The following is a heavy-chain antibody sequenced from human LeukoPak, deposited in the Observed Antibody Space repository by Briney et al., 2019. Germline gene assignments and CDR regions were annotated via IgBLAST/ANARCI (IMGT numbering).Heavy chain of an antibody. CDR1: GFTFSSYA. D-gene: IGHD5-18*01. CDR3: ASWKYSYGHDH. J-gene: IGHJ4*02. V-gene: IGHV3-23*01. CDR2: ISGSGGST. Sequence: PGGSLRLSCAASGFTFSSYAMSWVRQAPGKGLEWVSAISGSGGSTYYADSVKGRFTISRDNAKNSLYLQMNSLSAEDTAVYYCASWKYSYGHDHWGQGTLVTVSS.